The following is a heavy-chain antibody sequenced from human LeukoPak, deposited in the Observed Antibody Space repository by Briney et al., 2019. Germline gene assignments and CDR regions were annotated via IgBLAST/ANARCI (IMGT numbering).Heavy chain of an antibody. CDR2: ISCYNGDT. D-gene: IGHD6-19*01. V-gene: IGHV1-18*01. CDR1: GYPFNKHG. Sequence: ASVKVSCKASGYPFNKHGISWVRQAPGQGLEWMGWISCYNGDTHYAQKFQGRVTMTTDTSTTTAYMGLRSLRSDDTALYYCARDPTNTSGRYAYFDSWGQGTLVTVSS. J-gene: IGHJ4*02. CDR3: ARDPTNTSGRYAYFDS.